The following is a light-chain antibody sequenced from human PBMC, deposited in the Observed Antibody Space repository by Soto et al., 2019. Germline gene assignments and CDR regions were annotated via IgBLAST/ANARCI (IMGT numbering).Light chain of an antibody. Sequence: EIVLTQSPATLSAFPGDRVTLSCRASQALNTRLAWYQHKPGQAPRLLIYLTSNRAAGVPSRFSAWGSETDFTLTISSLQSEDFAVYYCQQYNNWPPGTFGQGTKVDIK. V-gene: IGKV3D-15*01. CDR1: QALNTR. CDR3: QQYNNWPPGT. CDR2: LTS. J-gene: IGKJ1*01.